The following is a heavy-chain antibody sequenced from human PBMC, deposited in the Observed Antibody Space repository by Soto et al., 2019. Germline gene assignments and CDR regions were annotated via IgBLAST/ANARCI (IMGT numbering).Heavy chain of an antibody. CDR1: GYSFTSYW. CDR3: ASSGGYEGNYYGMDV. CDR2: IYPGDSDT. V-gene: IGHV5-51*01. Sequence: PGESLKISCKGSGYSFTSYWIGWVRQMPGKGLEWMGIIYPGDSDTRYSPSFQGQVTISADKSISTAYLQWSSLKASDTAMYYWASSGGYEGNYYGMDVWGQGTTVTVSS. J-gene: IGHJ6*02. D-gene: IGHD6-19*01.